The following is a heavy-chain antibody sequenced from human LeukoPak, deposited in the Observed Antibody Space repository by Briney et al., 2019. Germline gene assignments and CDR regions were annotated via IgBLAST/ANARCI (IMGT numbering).Heavy chain of an antibody. D-gene: IGHD2-8*02. CDR1: GFSLSGYW. V-gene: IGHV3-74*01. CDR2: MSSEGGGT. CDR3: TRVRASRSGLMDV. J-gene: IGHJ6*02. Sequence: PGGSLRLSCAASGFSLSGYWMNWVRQAPGGELVWVSRMSSEGGGTTYADSVKGRFTISRDNAKNTLYLQINSLRAEDAAVYNCTRVRASRSGLMDVWGRGTTVTVS.